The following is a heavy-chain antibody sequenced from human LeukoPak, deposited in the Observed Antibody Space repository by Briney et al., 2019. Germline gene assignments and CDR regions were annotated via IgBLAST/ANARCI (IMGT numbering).Heavy chain of an antibody. J-gene: IGHJ4*02. Sequence: ASVKVSCKASGYTFTGYYMHWVRQAPGQGLEWMGWINPNSGGTNYAQKFQGRVTMTSDTSISTAYMELSRLRSDDTAVYYCARGEWFGELYYFDYWGQGTLVTVSS. CDR2: INPNSGGT. CDR3: ARGEWFGELYYFDY. CDR1: GYTFTGYY. V-gene: IGHV1-2*02. D-gene: IGHD3-10*01.